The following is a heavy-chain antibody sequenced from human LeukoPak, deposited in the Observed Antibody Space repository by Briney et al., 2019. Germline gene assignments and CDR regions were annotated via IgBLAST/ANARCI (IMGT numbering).Heavy chain of an antibody. CDR3: ARDLYLRFLEWSDAFDI. J-gene: IGHJ3*02. D-gene: IGHD3-3*01. CDR1: GGSISSGSYY. V-gene: IGHV4-61*02. Sequence: SETLSLTCTVSGGSISSGSYYWSWIRQPAGKGLEWIGRIYTSGSTNYNPSLKSRVTISVDTSKNQFSLKLSSVTAADTAVYYCARDLYLRFLEWSDAFDIWSQGTMVTVSS. CDR2: IYTSGST.